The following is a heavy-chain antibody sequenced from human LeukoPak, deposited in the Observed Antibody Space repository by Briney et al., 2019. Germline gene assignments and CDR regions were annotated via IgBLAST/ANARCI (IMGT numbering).Heavy chain of an antibody. Sequence: SVKVSCKASGGTFSSYAISWVRQAPGQGLEWMGRIIPIFGTANHAQKFQGRVTITADKSPSTAYMELSSLRSEDTAVYYCARDSTMYYYDSSGYSDYWGQGTLVTVSS. V-gene: IGHV1-69*06. CDR1: GGTFSSYA. D-gene: IGHD3-22*01. CDR3: ARDSTMYYYDSSGYSDY. CDR2: IIPIFGTA. J-gene: IGHJ4*02.